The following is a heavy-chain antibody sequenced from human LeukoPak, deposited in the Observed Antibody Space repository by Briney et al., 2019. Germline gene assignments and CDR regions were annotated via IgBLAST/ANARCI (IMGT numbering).Heavy chain of an antibody. CDR3: ARGPRASITGTYFDY. CDR1: GGSISSGGYY. Sequence: PSETLSLTCTVSGGSISSGGYYWSWIRQPPGKGLEWVGYIYHSGSTYYNPSLKSRVTISVDRSKNQFSLKLSSVTAADTAVYYCARGPRASITGTYFDYWGQGTLVTVSS. CDR2: IYHSGST. V-gene: IGHV4-30-2*01. D-gene: IGHD1-7*01. J-gene: IGHJ4*02.